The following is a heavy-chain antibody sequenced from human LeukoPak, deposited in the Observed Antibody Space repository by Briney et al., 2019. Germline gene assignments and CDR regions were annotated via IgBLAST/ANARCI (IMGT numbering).Heavy chain of an antibody. CDR1: GFSISTYG. J-gene: IGHJ4*02. V-gene: IGHV3-33*01. CDR2: LWYDGVNT. CDR3: ARAQDSSSWYLDS. D-gene: IGHD6-13*01. Sequence: GGSPRLSCAASGFSISTYGMHWVRQAPGKGLEWVAVLWYDGVNTYYADPVKGRFTISRDNSKNTLYLQMNSLRAEDAAVYYCARAQDSSSWYLDSWGQGTLVTVSS.